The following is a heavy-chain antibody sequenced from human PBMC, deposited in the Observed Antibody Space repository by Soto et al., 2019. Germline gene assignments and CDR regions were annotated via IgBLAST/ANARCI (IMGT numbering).Heavy chain of an antibody. Sequence: GGSLRLSCAASGFTVSSNYMSWVRQAPGKGLEWVSVIYSGGSTYYADSVKGRFTISRDNSKNTLYLQMNSLRAEDTAVYYCARDRLPWGEGTFDIWGQGTMVTVSS. J-gene: IGHJ3*02. CDR2: IYSGGST. V-gene: IGHV3-66*01. CDR3: ARDRLPWGEGTFDI. D-gene: IGHD3-16*01. CDR1: GFTVSSNY.